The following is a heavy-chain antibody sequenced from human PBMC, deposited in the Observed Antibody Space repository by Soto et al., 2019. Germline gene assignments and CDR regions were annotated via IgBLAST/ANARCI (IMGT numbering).Heavy chain of an antibody. CDR1: VSSNY. CDR3: ARENYGAFYFDY. J-gene: IGHJ4*02. D-gene: IGHD4-17*01. CDR2: ISYDGSHK. Sequence: VSSNYMSWVRQAPGKGLEWVAVISYDGSHKYYADSVKGRFTISRDNSKNTLYLQMNSLRTEDTAVYYCARENYGAFYFDYWGQGTLVTVSS. V-gene: IGHV3-30*19.